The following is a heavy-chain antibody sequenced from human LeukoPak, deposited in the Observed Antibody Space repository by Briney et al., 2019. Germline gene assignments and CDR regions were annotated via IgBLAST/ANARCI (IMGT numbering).Heavy chain of an antibody. CDR3: ARDPGRGLRWSHFDY. CDR1: GGSFSGYY. CDR2: INHSGST. V-gene: IGHV4-34*01. J-gene: IGHJ4*02. D-gene: IGHD4-23*01. Sequence: SETLSLTCAVYGGSFSGYYWSWIRQPPGKGLEWIGEINHSGSTNYNPSLKSRVTISVDTSKNQFSLKLSSVPAADTAVYYCARDPGRGLRWSHFDYWGQGTLVTVSS.